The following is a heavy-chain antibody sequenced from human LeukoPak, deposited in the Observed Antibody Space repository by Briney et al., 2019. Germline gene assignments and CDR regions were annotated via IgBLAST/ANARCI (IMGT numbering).Heavy chain of an antibody. CDR3: AREGTPYSSDY. CDR1: GFTFSNYW. CDR2: IKQDGSEK. Sequence: GGSLRLSCAASGFTFSNYWMRWVRQAPGKGLEWVANIKQDGSEKNYMDSVKGRFTVSRDNAGNSLFLQMNSLRVEDTAVYYCAREGTPYSSDYWGQGTLVTVSS. J-gene: IGHJ4*02. D-gene: IGHD6-13*01. V-gene: IGHV3-7*01.